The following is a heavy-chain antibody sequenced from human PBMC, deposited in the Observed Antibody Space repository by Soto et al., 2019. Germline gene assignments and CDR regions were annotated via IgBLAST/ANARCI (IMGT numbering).Heavy chain of an antibody. CDR1: GFTFSSYS. V-gene: IGHV3-48*02. Sequence: VQLVESGGGLVQPGGSLRLSCAASGFTFSSYSMNWVRQAPGKGLEWVSYISSSSSTIYYADSVKGRFTISRDNAKNSLYLQMNSLRDEDTAVYYCARRPMYSSGWYDYGYWGQGTLVTVSS. D-gene: IGHD6-19*01. J-gene: IGHJ4*02. CDR3: ARRPMYSSGWYDYGY. CDR2: ISSSSSTI.